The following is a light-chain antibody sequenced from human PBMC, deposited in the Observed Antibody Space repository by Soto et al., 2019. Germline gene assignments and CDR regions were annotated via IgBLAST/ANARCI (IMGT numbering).Light chain of an antibody. J-gene: IGKJ1*01. V-gene: IGKV3-20*01. Sequence: EIVLTQSPGTLSLSPGERATLSFGASQSVSSSYLAWYQQKPGQAPRLLIYGGSSRATGIPDRFSGSGSGADFTLTISRLKPEDFAVYYCHQYGSSSWTFGQGTKVDNK. CDR2: GGS. CDR3: HQYGSSSWT. CDR1: QSVSSSY.